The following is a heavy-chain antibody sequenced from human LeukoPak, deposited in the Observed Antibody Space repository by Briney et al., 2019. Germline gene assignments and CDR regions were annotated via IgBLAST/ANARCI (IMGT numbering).Heavy chain of an antibody. Sequence: SETLTLTCTVSGASIGSYYWNWIRQPPGKGLQWIGYIYYSGSTYYNPSLKSRVTISVDTSKNQFSLNLSSVTAADTAVYYCARLRFSSGWNFDYWGQGTLVTVSS. V-gene: IGHV4-59*08. CDR1: GASIGSYY. D-gene: IGHD6-19*01. J-gene: IGHJ4*02. CDR2: IYYSGST. CDR3: ARLRFSSGWNFDY.